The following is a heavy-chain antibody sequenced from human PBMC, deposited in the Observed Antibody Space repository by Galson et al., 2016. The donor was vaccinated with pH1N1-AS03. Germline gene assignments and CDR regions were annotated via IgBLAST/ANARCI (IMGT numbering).Heavy chain of an antibody. Sequence: SLRLSCAASEFTFSIYHMSWVRQAPGKGLEWVSYINSRSDIIHYADSVRGRFTISRDNARNSLYPQMHSLRDDDTAVYYCARDSGYGGTFDNWGQGALVTVSS. CDR3: ARDSGYGGTFDN. J-gene: IGHJ4*02. CDR1: EFTFSIYH. CDR2: INSRSDII. V-gene: IGHV3-48*02. D-gene: IGHD5-12*01.